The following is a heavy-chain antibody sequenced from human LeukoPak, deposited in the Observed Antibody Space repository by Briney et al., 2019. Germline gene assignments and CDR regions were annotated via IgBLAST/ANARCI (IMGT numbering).Heavy chain of an antibody. J-gene: IGHJ6*03. CDR2: IIPIFGTA. V-gene: IGHV1-69*05. CDR1: GGTFSSYA. CDR3: SRGEINAYYMDV. D-gene: IGHD2-8*01. Sequence: ASVKVSCKASGGTFSSYAISWVRQAPGQGLEWMGGIIPIFGTANYAQKFQGRVTITTDESTSTAYMELSSLRFEDTAVYYCSRGEINAYYMDVWGKGTTVTVSS.